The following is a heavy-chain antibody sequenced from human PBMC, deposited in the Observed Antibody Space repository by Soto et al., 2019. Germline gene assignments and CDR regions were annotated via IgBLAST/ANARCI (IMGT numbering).Heavy chain of an antibody. CDR1: DGSVSSGRYY. CDR3: ARDSLALFDS. J-gene: IGHJ4*02. D-gene: IGHD5-12*01. Sequence: SETLSLTCTVSDGSVSSGRYYWTWIRQPPGKGLEWIGYIYSSGSTLYNPSLKSRVIISVDTSMNQFSLKLSSVTAADTAVYYCARDSLALFDSWGQGTLVTVSS. CDR2: IYSSGST. V-gene: IGHV4-61*01.